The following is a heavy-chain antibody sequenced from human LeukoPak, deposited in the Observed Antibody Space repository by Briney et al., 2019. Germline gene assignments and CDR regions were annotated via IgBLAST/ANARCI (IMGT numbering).Heavy chain of an antibody. CDR3: AREGRGYYDSSGYYGDAFDI. V-gene: IGHV1-69*13. Sequence: SVKVSCKASGGTFSSYGISWVRQAPGQGLEWMGGIIPIFGTANYAQKFQGRVTITADESTSTAYMEMSSLRSEGTAVYYCAREGRGYYDSSGYYGDAFDIWGQGTMVTVSS. J-gene: IGHJ3*02. CDR1: GGTFSSYG. CDR2: IIPIFGTA. D-gene: IGHD3-22*01.